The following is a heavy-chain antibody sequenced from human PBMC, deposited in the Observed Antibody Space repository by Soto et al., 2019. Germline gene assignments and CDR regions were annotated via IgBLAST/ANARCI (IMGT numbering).Heavy chain of an antibody. V-gene: IGHV4-34*01. Sequence: QVQLQQWGAGLVKPSETLSLSCAVYGQSFSGHSWAWIRQPPGKGLEWIGEINESGSTYYNPSLNCRVTISTDTSKNQYSLKLSSVSAADTAAYFCARGSGIVALPGELEDVKYDYWGQGTLVNVSS. D-gene: IGHD1-1*01. J-gene: IGHJ4*02. CDR2: INESGST. CDR3: ARGSGIVALPGELEDVKYDY. CDR1: GQSFSGHS.